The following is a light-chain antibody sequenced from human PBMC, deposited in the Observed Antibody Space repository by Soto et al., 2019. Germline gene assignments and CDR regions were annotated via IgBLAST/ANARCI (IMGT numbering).Light chain of an antibody. Sequence: QSALTQPPSASGSPGQSVTISCTGTSSDVGGYNYVSRYQQHPGKAPKLIIYEVSKRPSGVPDRFSGSKSGNTASLTVSGLQAEDEADYYCSSYAGSNEWVFGGGTKLTVL. CDR1: SSDVGGYNY. J-gene: IGLJ3*02. CDR2: EVS. V-gene: IGLV2-8*01. CDR3: SSYAGSNEWV.